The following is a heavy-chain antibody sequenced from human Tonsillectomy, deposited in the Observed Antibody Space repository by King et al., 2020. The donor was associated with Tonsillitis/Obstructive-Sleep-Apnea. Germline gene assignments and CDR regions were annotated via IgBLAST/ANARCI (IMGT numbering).Heavy chain of an antibody. CDR3: ARGVVVPATIDWFDP. CDR2: INPSDSYI. Sequence: DVQLVESGAEVKKPGESLRISCKGSGYSFTSYWINWLRQMPGKGLKWMGRINPSDSYINYSPSCQGHVTISADKSINTAYLQWSSLKASDTAMYYCARGVVVPATIDWFDPWGQGTLVTVSS. CDR1: GYSFTSYW. J-gene: IGHJ5*02. V-gene: IGHV5-10-1*03. D-gene: IGHD2-2*01.